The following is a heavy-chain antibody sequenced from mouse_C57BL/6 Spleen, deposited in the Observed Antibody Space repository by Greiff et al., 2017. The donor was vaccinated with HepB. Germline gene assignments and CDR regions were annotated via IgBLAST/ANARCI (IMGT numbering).Heavy chain of an antibody. CDR1: GFTFSDYG. D-gene: IGHD1-1*01. CDR2: ISSGSSTI. Sequence: EVQGVESGGGLVKPGGSLKLSCAASGFTFSDYGMHWVGQAPEKGLEWVAYISSGSSTIYYADTVKGRFTISRDNAKNTLFLQMTSLRSEDTAMYYCARREYGSSSWYFDVWGTGTTVTVAS. V-gene: IGHV5-17*01. CDR3: ARREYGSSSWYFDV. J-gene: IGHJ1*03.